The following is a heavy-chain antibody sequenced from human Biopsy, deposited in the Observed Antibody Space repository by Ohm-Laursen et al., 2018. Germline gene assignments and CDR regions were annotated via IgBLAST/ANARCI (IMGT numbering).Heavy chain of an antibody. Sequence: GTLSLTCTVSGGSISGFYWTWIRQPPGKGPEWIGDISDSGSTNYKPSLKSRVIISVDTSKNQFSLNLSSVTAADTAVYYCARRGSGGRSFDHWGQGTLVTVSS. J-gene: IGHJ4*02. D-gene: IGHD2-15*01. V-gene: IGHV4-59*08. CDR1: GGSISGFY. CDR2: ISDSGST. CDR3: ARRGSGGRSFDH.